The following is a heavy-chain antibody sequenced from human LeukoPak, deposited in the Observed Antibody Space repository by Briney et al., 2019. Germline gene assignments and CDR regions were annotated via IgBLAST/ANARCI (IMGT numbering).Heavy chain of an antibody. CDR1: GFTFDDYA. CDR3: AKGERYNYGSLGY. J-gene: IGHJ4*02. Sequence: PGRSLRLSCAASGFTFDDYAMHWVRQAPGKGLEWVSGISWNSGNIGYADSVKGRFTISRDSAKNSLYLQMNSLRAEDTAFYYCAKGERYNYGSLGYWGQGTLVTVSS. CDR2: ISWNSGNI. D-gene: IGHD5-18*01. V-gene: IGHV3-9*01.